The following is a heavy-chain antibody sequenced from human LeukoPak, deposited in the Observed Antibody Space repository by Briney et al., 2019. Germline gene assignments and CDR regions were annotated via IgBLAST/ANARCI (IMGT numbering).Heavy chain of an antibody. D-gene: IGHD6-13*01. V-gene: IGHV3-7*01. CDR3: AREYESSSWYRIYYYYYMGV. Sequence: GGSLRLSCAASGFTFSSYEMNWVRQAPGKGLEWVANIKQDGSEKYYVDSVKGRFTISRDNAKNSLYLQMNSLRAEDTAVYYCAREYESSSWYRIYYYYYMGVWGKGTTVTISS. J-gene: IGHJ6*03. CDR1: GFTFSSYE. CDR2: IKQDGSEK.